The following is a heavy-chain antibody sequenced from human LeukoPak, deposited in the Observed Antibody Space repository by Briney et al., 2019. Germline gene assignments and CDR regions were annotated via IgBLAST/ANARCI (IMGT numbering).Heavy chain of an antibody. V-gene: IGHV3-7*01. CDR2: IKQDGSEK. Sequence: GGSLRLSCAASGFTFSSYWMSWVRQAPGKGLEWVANIKQDGSEKYYVDSVKGRFTISRDNSKNTLYLQMNSLRAEDTAVYYCARVLSGSGSLYYYYYYMDVWGKGTTVTISS. CDR3: ARVLSGSGSLYYYYYYMDV. CDR1: GFTFSSYW. J-gene: IGHJ6*03. D-gene: IGHD3-10*01.